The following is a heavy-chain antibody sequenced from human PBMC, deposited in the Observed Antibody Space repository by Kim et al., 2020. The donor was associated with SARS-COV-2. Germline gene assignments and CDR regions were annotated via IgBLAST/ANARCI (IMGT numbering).Heavy chain of an antibody. CDR1: GFTFGAYA. Sequence: GGSLRLSCAASGFTFGAYAMSWVRLAPGKGLEWVSYIGITGSRIYYADSVKGRFTISRDNAKNSVYLQMNSLRDEDTAVYYCARDHGSPGDPVMDVWGRG. CDR2: IGITGSRI. J-gene: IGHJ6*02. CDR3: ARDHGSPGDPVMDV. D-gene: IGHD3-10*01. V-gene: IGHV3-48*02.